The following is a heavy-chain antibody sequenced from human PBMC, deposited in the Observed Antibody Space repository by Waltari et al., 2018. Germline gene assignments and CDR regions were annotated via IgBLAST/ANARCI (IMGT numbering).Heavy chain of an antibody. D-gene: IGHD1-26*01. Sequence: EVQLVESGGGLVQHGGSLRLSCVASGFTFSSYSMNWVRQAPGKGLEWVSYISSSSTINYADSVKGRFTISRDSPKNSLYLQMNSLRAEDAAVYYCARGMVGAAYFDCWGQGALVSVSS. V-gene: IGHV3-48*04. CDR3: ARGMVGAAYFDC. CDR1: GFTFSSYS. CDR2: ISSSSTI. J-gene: IGHJ4*02.